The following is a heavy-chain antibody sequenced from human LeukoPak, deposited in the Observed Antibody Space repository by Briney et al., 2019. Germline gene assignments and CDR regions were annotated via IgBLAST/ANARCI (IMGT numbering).Heavy chain of an antibody. CDR1: GFTFSGYW. CDR2: IDSGGTGT. D-gene: IGHD6-13*01. J-gene: IGHJ4*02. Sequence: GGSLRLSCAASGFTFSGYWMYWARQAPGQWLVWVSYIDSGGTGTNYADSVKGRFTISRDNAKNTLYLQMNSLRVDDTAVYYCARGVEAAGTDYWGQGTLVTVSS. V-gene: IGHV3-74*01. CDR3: ARGVEAAGTDY.